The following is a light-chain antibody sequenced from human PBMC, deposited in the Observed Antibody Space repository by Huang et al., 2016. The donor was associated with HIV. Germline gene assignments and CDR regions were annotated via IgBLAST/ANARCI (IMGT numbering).Light chain of an antibody. Sequence: DIQMTQSPSTLSAFVEDRLTTTCRASQNISSWLAWYQQKPGKAPRLLIYKISSLESGVPSRFSGSGSGTEFTLTISSLQPDDIGTYYCQYGETFGQGSKVEVK. CDR1: QNISSW. J-gene: IGKJ1*01. CDR3: QYGET. CDR2: KIS. V-gene: IGKV1-5*03.